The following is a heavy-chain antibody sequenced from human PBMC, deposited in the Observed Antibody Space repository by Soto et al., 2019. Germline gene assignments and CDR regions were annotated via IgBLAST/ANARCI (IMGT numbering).Heavy chain of an antibody. V-gene: IGHV1-2*02. CDR2: INPATGAA. CDR1: GYPVTAYY. J-gene: IGHJ3*02. CDR3: AGGGGVGVAGSAAFDM. D-gene: IGHD3-3*01. Sequence: QLHLVQSGAVVKKPGASVTVSCSASGYPVTAYYMHWVRQAPGRGLEWMGGINPATGAAKYTQTFQGGVPMARGPAPGYGFLEPGGPTSWGPALFFWAGGGGVGVAGSAAFDMWGQGTVVTVSS.